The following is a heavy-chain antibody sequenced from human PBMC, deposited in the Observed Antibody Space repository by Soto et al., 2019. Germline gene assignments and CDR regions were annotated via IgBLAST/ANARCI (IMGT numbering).Heavy chain of an antibody. Sequence: PSETLSLTCTVSGGSISSYYWSWIRQPPGKGLEWIGYIYYSGSTNYNPSLKSRVTISVDTSKNQFSLKLSSVTAADTAVYYCARAKATGRPGGMDVWGPGTTVTVSS. CDR1: GGSISSYY. CDR2: IYYSGST. CDR3: ARAKATGRPGGMDV. V-gene: IGHV4-59*01. J-gene: IGHJ6*02. D-gene: IGHD5-12*01.